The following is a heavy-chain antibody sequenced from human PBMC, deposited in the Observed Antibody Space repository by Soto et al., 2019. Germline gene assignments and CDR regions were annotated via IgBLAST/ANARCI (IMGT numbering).Heavy chain of an antibody. Sequence: GGSLRLSCEGTGFNFSSYWMHWVRQAPGKGLEWVANTKRDASETYYADSVKGRFTIARDNTKNSLYLQMNSLRVEDTAVYYCARPPVKGIHVWGQGTTVTVSS. J-gene: IGHJ6*02. D-gene: IGHD4-17*01. CDR2: TKRDASET. CDR3: ARPPVKGIHV. CDR1: GFNFSSYW. V-gene: IGHV3-7*01.